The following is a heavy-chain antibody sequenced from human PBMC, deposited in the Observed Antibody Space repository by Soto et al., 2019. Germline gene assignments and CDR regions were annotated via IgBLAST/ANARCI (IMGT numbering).Heavy chain of an antibody. CDR1: GYTFTSYY. CDR2: INPSGGST. D-gene: IGHD1-1*01. Sequence: ASVXVSCKASGYTFTSYYMHWVRQAPRQGLEWMGIINPSGGSTSYAQKFQGRVTITADESTRTAYMELSSPRSEDPAGYYSATQFTIRLGAVGQGLAPGGKGTLVTVSS. J-gene: IGHJ5*02. V-gene: IGHV1-46*01. CDR3: ATQFTIRLGAVGQGLAP.